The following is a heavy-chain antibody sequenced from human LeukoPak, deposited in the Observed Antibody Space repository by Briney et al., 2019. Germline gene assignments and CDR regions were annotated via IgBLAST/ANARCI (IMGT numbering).Heavy chain of an antibody. Sequence: PSETLSLTCTVSGDSISSSSYYWGWIRQPPGKGLEWIGSIYYSGSTYYNPSLKSRVTISVDTSKNQFSLKLSSVTAADTAVYYCARTSGYYQPGYFDYWGQGTLVTVSS. CDR3: ARTSGYYQPGYFDY. CDR2: IYYSGST. CDR1: GDSISSSSYY. D-gene: IGHD3-22*01. V-gene: IGHV4-39*01. J-gene: IGHJ4*02.